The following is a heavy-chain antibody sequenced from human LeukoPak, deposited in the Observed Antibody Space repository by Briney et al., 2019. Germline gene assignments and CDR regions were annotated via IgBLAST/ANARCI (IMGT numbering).Heavy chain of an antibody. CDR1: GFTFSSYA. D-gene: IGHD6-13*01. J-gene: IGHJ5*02. V-gene: IGHV3-23*01. CDR3: ARAPWSSSLTWFDP. Sequence: GGSLRLSCAASGFTFSSYAMSWVRQAPGKGLEWVSTISGSGGSTYYADSVKGRFTISRDNAKNTLYLQMNSLRAEDTAVYYCARAPWSSSLTWFDPWGQGTLVTVSS. CDR2: ISGSGGST.